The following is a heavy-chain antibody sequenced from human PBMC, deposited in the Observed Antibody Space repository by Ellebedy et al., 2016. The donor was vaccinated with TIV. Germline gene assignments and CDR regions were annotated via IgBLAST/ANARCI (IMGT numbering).Heavy chain of an antibody. CDR3: TKGYGFEYFQS. CDR2: ISYDGSNK. Sequence: GESLKISCAASGFPFDSYVMNWVRQAPGKGLEWVALISYDGSNKYFADSVQGRFTISRDNSQNTLYLLMNSLRVEDTAFYYCTKGYGFEYFQSWGQGTLVTVSS. J-gene: IGHJ1*01. CDR1: GFPFDSYV. V-gene: IGHV3-30*04. D-gene: IGHD5-24*01.